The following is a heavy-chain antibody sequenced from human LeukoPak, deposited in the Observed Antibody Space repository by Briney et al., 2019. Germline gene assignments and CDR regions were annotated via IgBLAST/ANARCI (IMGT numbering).Heavy chain of an antibody. D-gene: IGHD6-19*01. CDR3: ASGMPYSSGWYTPGGYFDY. CDR2: ISYDGSNK. Sequence: GGSLRLSCAASGFTFSSYAMHWVRQAPGKGLEWVAVISYDGSNKYHADSVKGRFTISRDNSKNTLYLQMNSLRAEDTAVYYCASGMPYSSGWYTPGGYFDYWGQGTLVTVSS. CDR1: GFTFSSYA. V-gene: IGHV3-30-3*01. J-gene: IGHJ4*02.